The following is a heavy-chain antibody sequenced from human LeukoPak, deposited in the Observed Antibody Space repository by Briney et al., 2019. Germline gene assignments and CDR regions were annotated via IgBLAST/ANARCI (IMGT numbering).Heavy chain of an antibody. CDR2: MYYRGST. D-gene: IGHD6-19*01. Sequence: PSETLSLTCTVSGGSISSSSHYWGWIRQPPGKGLEWIGSMYYRGSTYHNPSLKSRVTISVDTSKNQFSLKLSSVTAADTAVYYCAIKQSHYYFYMDVWGKGTTVTVSS. CDR3: AIKQSHYYFYMDV. V-gene: IGHV4-39*07. J-gene: IGHJ6*03. CDR1: GGSISSSSHY.